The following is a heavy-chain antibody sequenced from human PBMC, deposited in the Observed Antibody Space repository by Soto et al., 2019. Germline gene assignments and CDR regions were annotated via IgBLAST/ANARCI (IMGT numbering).Heavy chain of an antibody. Sequence: SETLSLTCTVSGGSISSYYWSWIRQPPGKGLEWIGYIYYSGSTNYNPSLKSRVTISVDTSKNQFSLKLSSVTAADTAVYYCARHTHSGSGWYPYYFDYWGQGTPVTVSS. CDR3: ARHTHSGSGWYPYYFDY. V-gene: IGHV4-59*08. J-gene: IGHJ4*02. CDR1: GGSISSYY. D-gene: IGHD6-19*01. CDR2: IYYSGST.